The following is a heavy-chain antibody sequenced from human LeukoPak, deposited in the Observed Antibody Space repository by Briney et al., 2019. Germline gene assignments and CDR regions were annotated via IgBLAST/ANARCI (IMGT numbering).Heavy chain of an antibody. CDR1: GYTFTGYY. CDR2: INAGNGNT. J-gene: IGHJ4*02. D-gene: IGHD3-22*01. Sequence: ASVKVSCKASGYTFTGYYMHWVRQAPGQRLEWMGWINAGNGNTKYSQEFQGRVTITRDTSASTAYMELSSLRSEDMAVYYCARLVSDYYDSSGYYGYFDYWGQGTLVTVSS. CDR3: ARLVSDYYDSSGYYGYFDY. V-gene: IGHV1-3*03.